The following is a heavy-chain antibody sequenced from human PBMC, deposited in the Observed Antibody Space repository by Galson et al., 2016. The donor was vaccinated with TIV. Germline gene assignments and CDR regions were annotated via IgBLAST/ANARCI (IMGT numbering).Heavy chain of an antibody. CDR2: IYQSGST. D-gene: IGHD1-26*01. CDR1: GGSVSSGAYS. Sequence: TLSLTCAVSGGSVSSGAYSWNWIRQPPGRGLEWIGHIYQSGSTHYNPSLKSRVIISLERSKNQFSLKVSSVTAADTAVYFCARDRRERGMGVWGQGTTVTVSS. CDR3: ARDRRERGMGV. J-gene: IGHJ6*02. V-gene: IGHV4-30-2*01.